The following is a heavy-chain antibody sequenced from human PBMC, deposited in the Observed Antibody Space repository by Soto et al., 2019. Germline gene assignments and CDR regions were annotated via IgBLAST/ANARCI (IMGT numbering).Heavy chain of an antibody. D-gene: IGHD5-12*01. CDR3: AKYRSTYDLVPPFAF. CDR1: GFTFSSYA. Sequence: GGSLRLSCAASGFTFSSYAMSWVRPAPGKGLEWVSAISGSGGSTYYADSVKGRFTISRDNSKNTLYLQMNSLRAEDTAVYYCAKYRSTYDLVPPFAFWGQGTLVTGSS. V-gene: IGHV3-23*01. J-gene: IGHJ4*01. CDR2: ISGSGGST.